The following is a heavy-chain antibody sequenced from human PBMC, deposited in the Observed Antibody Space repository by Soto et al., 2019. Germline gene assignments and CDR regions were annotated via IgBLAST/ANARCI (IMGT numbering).Heavy chain of an antibody. CDR3: VSDPNWEWGY. J-gene: IGHJ4*02. Sequence: PVGSLRLSCAASGFVFARNDMNWVRQRPGKGLEWVSNINYSGVSTYYSDAVKGRFTISRDNSRNILHLEMNSLTVDDTAVYYCVSDPNWEWGYWGQGTPVTVS. V-gene: IGHV3-23*01. CDR1: GFVFARND. D-gene: IGHD1-26*01. CDR2: INYSGVST.